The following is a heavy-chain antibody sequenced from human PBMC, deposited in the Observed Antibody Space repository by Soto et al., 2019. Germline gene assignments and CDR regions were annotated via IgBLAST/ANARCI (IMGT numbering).Heavy chain of an antibody. CDR3: AKDRTGYCSSTSCYTLDY. D-gene: IGHD2-2*02. CDR2: ISGSGGST. Sequence: GVSLRLSCAASGFTFSSYAMSWVRQAPGKGLEWVSAISGSGGSTYYADSVKGRFTISRDNSKNTLYLQMNSLRAEDTAVYYCAKDRTGYCSSTSCYTLDYWGQGTLVTVSS. CDR1: GFTFSSYA. J-gene: IGHJ4*02. V-gene: IGHV3-23*01.